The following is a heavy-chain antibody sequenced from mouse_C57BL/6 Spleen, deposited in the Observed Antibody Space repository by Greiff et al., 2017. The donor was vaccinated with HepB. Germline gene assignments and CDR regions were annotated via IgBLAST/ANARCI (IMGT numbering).Heavy chain of an antibody. V-gene: IGHV5-16*01. CDR2: INYDGSST. CDR3: ARDPAGDWYFDV. D-gene: IGHD1-1*02. CDR1: GFTFSDYY. J-gene: IGHJ1*03. Sequence: DVMLVESEGGLVQPGSSMKLSCTASGFTFSDYYMAWVRQVPEKGLEWVANINYDGSSTYYLDSLKSRFIISRDNAKNILYLQMSSLKSEDTATYYCARDPAGDWYFDVWGTGTTVTVSS.